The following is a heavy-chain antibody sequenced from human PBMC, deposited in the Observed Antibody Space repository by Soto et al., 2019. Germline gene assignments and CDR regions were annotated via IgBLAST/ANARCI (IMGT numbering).Heavy chain of an antibody. Sequence: KPSETLSLTCTVSGGSISSGGYYWSWIRQHPGKGLEWIGYIYYSGSTYYNPSLKSRVTISVDTSKNQFSLKLSSVTAADTAVYYCARVERGYCSGGSCPIYYYGMDVWGQGTTVTVSS. J-gene: IGHJ6*02. CDR2: IYYSGST. D-gene: IGHD2-15*01. V-gene: IGHV4-31*03. CDR3: ARVERGYCSGGSCPIYYYGMDV. CDR1: GGSISSGGYY.